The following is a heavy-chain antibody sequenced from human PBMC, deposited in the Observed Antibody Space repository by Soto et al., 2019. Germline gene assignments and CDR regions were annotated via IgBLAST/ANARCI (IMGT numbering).Heavy chain of an antibody. Sequence: SVQVSCTAPGYPFTGSFIHWVRQAPGQGLEWMGWINPRSGDTNYAQNFQGRVTMTRDTSITTAYMELSTLRSDDTAVYYCAKLWEVLIGPHYLGQ. V-gene: IGHV1-2*02. J-gene: IGHJ4*02. CDR3: AKLWEVLIGPHY. D-gene: IGHD2-21*01. CDR1: GYPFTGSF. CDR2: INPRSGDT.